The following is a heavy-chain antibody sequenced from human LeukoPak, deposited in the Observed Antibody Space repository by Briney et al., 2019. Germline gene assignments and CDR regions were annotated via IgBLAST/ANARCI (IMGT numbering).Heavy chain of an antibody. Sequence: GASVTVSCKASGYTFTSYGISWVRQAPGQGLEWMGWISAYNGNTNYAQKLQGRVTMTTDTSTSTAYMELRSLRSDDTAVYYSARDWRNSATIFGVVTNGNYYMDVWGKGTTVTVSS. CDR2: ISAYNGNT. V-gene: IGHV1-18*01. D-gene: IGHD3-3*01. CDR1: GYTFTSYG. CDR3: ARDWRNSATIFGVVTNGNYYMDV. J-gene: IGHJ6*03.